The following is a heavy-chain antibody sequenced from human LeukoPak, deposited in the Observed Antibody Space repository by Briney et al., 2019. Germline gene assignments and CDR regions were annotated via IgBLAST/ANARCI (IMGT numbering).Heavy chain of an antibody. Sequence: SETLSLTCAVYGGSFSGYYWSWIRQPPGKGLEWIGEINHSGSTNYNPSLTSRVTISVDTSKNQFSLKLSSVTAADTAVYYCARNPSYDRFDYWGQGTLVTVSS. J-gene: IGHJ4*02. CDR3: ARNPSYDRFDY. V-gene: IGHV4-34*01. CDR1: GGSFSGYY. CDR2: INHSGST. D-gene: IGHD3-22*01.